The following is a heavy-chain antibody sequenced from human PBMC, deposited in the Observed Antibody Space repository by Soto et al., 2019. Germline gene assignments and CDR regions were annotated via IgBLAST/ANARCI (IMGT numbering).Heavy chain of an antibody. CDR2: INHSGST. CDR3: ARGPHIVVVPAAMNGMDV. D-gene: IGHD2-2*01. CDR1: GGSFSGYY. J-gene: IGHJ6*02. Sequence: PSETLSLTCAVYGGSFSGYYWSWIRQPPGKGLEWIGEINHSGSTNYNPSLKSRVTISVDTSKNQFSQKLSSVTAADTAVYYCARGPHIVVVPAAMNGMDVWGQGTTVTVSS. V-gene: IGHV4-34*01.